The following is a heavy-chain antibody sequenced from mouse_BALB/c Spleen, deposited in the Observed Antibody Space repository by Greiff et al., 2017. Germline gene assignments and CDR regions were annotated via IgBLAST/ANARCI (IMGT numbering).Heavy chain of an antibody. CDR3: ARDMITTGFAY. CDR1: GFTFTDYY. CDR2: IRNKANGYTT. D-gene: IGHD2-4*01. J-gene: IGHJ3*01. Sequence: DVQLVESGGGLVQPGGSLRLSCATSGFTFTDYYMSWVRQPPGKALEWLGFIRNKANGYTTEYSASVKGRFTISRDTSQSILYLQMNTLRAEDSATYYCARDMITTGFAYWGQGTLVTVSA. V-gene: IGHV7-3*02.